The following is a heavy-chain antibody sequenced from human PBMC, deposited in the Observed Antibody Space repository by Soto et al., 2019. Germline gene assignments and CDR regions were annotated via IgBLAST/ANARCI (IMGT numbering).Heavy chain of an antibody. J-gene: IGHJ4*02. D-gene: IGHD1-26*01. CDR1: VGSFSGYY. CDR3: ARGQNRRIVGATPLGY. CDR2: INHSGST. Sequence: QVQLQHGGAGLLSPSRTRSLTCAAYVGSFSGYYGSWIRQPPGKGLEWIGEINHSGSTNYNPSLKSRVTISVDTSKNQVSLKLSSVTAADTAVYYCARGQNRRIVGATPLGYWGQGTLVTVSS. V-gene: IGHV4-34*01.